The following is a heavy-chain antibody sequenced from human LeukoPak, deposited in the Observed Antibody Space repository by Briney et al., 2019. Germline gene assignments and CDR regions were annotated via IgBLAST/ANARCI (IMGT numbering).Heavy chain of an antibody. CDR2: IYYSGST. CDR1: GGSISSYH. Sequence: PSETLSLTCTVSGGSISSYHWSWIRQPPGKGLECIGYIYYSGSTHYNPSLKSRVTISVDTSKNQFSLKLSSVTAADTAVYFCARARNYYDSSDYYYEGDAFDIWGQGTMVTVPS. V-gene: IGHV4-59*01. D-gene: IGHD3-22*01. CDR3: ARARNYYDSSDYYYEGDAFDI. J-gene: IGHJ3*02.